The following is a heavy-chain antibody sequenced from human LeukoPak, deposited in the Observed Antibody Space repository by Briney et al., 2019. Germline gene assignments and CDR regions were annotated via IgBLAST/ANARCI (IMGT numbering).Heavy chain of an antibody. CDR1: GFTFSSYS. J-gene: IGHJ4*02. D-gene: IGHD3-3*01. CDR2: ISSSSDSI. V-gene: IGHV3-21*01. CDR3: ARLLRRSGYYADY. Sequence: AGGSLRLSCAASGFTFSSYSMSWVRQAPGKGLEWVSSISSSSDSISYADSVKGRFTVSRDNAKNSMYLLMSSLRAEDTAVYYCARLLRRSGYYADYWGQGTLVTVSS.